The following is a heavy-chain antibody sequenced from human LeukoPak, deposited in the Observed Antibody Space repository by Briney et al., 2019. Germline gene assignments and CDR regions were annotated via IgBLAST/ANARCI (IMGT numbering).Heavy chain of an antibody. J-gene: IGHJ5*02. D-gene: IGHD3-16*01. Sequence: PSETLSLPCAVYGGSFSGYSWSWIRQPPGKGLEWIGEINHSGSTNYNPSLKSRVTISVDTSKKQFSLKLSSVTAADTAVYYCARGRLLMWFDPWGQGTLVTVSS. CDR3: ARGRLLMWFDP. V-gene: IGHV4-34*01. CDR2: INHSGST. CDR1: GGSFSGYS.